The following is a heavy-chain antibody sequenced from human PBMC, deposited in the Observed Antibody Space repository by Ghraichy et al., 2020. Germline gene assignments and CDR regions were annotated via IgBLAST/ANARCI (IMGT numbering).Heavy chain of an antibody. CDR2: ILYDGGTK. CDR3: ARVFVTHIWVEYYYFYGIYV. Sequence: GGSLRLSCATSGFSFSYYAIHWVRQAPGKGLEWVAVILYDGGTKYYADSVKGRFTISRDNSRNTVYLEMNSLRTEDTAVYYYARVFVTHIWVEYYYFYGIYVLGQGTTVTVSS. CDR1: GFSFSYYA. D-gene: IGHD3-10*02. V-gene: IGHV3-30*04. J-gene: IGHJ6*02.